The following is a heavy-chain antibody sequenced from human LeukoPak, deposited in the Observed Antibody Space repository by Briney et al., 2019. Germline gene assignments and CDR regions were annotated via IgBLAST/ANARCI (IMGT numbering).Heavy chain of an antibody. D-gene: IGHD6-13*01. CDR2: IYTSGST. CDR1: GGSISSYY. J-gene: IGHJ5*02. Sequence: SETLSLTCTVSGGSISSYYWSWTRQPAGKGLEWIGRIYTSGSTNYNPSLKSRVTMSVDTSKNQFSLKLSSVTAADTAVYYCARERIAAAGTLIWFDPWGQGTLVTVSS. CDR3: ARERIAAAGTLIWFDP. V-gene: IGHV4-4*07.